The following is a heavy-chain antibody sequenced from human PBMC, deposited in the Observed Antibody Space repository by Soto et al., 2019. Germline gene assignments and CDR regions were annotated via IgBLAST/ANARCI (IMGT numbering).Heavy chain of an antibody. CDR2: ISYDGSNK. J-gene: IGHJ4*02. CDR1: GFTFSSYG. CDR3: AKDTLPIDYLTPIDY. V-gene: IGHV3-30*18. Sequence: QVQLVESGGGVVQPGRSLRLSCAASGFTFSSYGMHWVRQAPGKGLEWVAVISYDGSNKYYADSVKGRFTISRDNSKNTLYLQMNSLRAEDTAVYYCAKDTLPIDYLTPIDYWGQRTLVTVSS. D-gene: IGHD5-12*01.